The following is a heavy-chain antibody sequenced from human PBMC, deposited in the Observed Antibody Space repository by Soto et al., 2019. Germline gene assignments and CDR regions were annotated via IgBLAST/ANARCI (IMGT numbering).Heavy chain of an antibody. CDR1: GFTFTSSA. CDR2: IVVGSGNT. Sequence: SVKVSCKASGFTFTSSAVQWVRQARGQRLEWIGWIVVGSGNTNYAQKFQERVTITRDMSTSTAYMELSSLRSEDTAVYYCAAVIGVAAAGTWDSGYYGMDVWGQGTTVTVSS. J-gene: IGHJ6*02. V-gene: IGHV1-58*01. CDR3: AAVIGVAAAGTWDSGYYGMDV. D-gene: IGHD6-13*01.